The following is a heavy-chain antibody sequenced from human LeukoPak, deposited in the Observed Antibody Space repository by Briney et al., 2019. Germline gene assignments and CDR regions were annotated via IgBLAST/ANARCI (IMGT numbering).Heavy chain of an antibody. CDR3: AKGTYFDY. CDR1: GFTFSNYA. Sequence: PGGSLRLSCAASGFTFSNYAMSWVRQAPGKGLDWVSTISGSGASTYYADSVKGRFTISRDNSKNTLYLQMNSLRAEDTAVYYCAKGTYFDYRGQGTRVTVSS. V-gene: IGHV3-23*01. D-gene: IGHD1-7*01. J-gene: IGHJ4*02. CDR2: ISGSGAST.